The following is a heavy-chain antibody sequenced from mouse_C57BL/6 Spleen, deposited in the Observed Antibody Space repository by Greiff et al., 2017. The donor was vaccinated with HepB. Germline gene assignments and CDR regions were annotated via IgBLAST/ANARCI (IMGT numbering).Heavy chain of an antibody. CDR1: GYAFSSSW. CDR2: IYPGDGDT. J-gene: IGHJ3*01. D-gene: IGHD3-2*02. Sequence: QVQLQQSGPELVKPGASVKISCKASGYAFSSSWMNWVKQRPGKGLEWIGRIYPGDGDTNYNGKFKGKATLTADKSSSTAYMQLSSLTSDDSAVYFWARSTAQAGGLRFAYWGQGTLVTVAA. V-gene: IGHV1-82*01. CDR3: ARSTAQAGGLRFAY.